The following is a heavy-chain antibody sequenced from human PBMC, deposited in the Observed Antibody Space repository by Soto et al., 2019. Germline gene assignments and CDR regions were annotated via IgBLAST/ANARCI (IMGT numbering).Heavy chain of an antibody. CDR1: TSTFSTYG. J-gene: IGHJ5*02. CDR2: ISRDTTYM. V-gene: IGHV3-21*01. Sequence: EVQVVESGGGLVKPGGSLRLSCAASTSTFSTYGLTWVRQAPGKGLEWVSSISRDTTYMYYADSVRGRFTISRDNAKNSLYLQMSSLRTEDTAVYYCARGDSSGLNWFDPWGQGTVVTVSS. CDR3: ARGDSSGLNWFDP. D-gene: IGHD6-19*01.